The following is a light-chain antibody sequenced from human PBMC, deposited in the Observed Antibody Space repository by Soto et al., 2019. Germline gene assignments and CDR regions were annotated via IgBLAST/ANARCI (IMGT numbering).Light chain of an antibody. CDR1: SGSIARNY. CDR2: EDN. CDR3: QSYDATNQV. Sequence: NFMLTQPHSVSASPGKTVIISCTHSSGSIARNYVQWYQQRPGSSPTTVIYEDNQRPSGVPDRFSGSIESSSNSASLTISGLETEDEADYFCQSYDATNQVFGGGTKLTVL. J-gene: IGLJ3*02. V-gene: IGLV6-57*01.